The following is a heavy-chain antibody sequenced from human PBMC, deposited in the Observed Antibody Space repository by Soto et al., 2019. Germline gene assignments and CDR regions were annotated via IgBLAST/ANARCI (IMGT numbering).Heavy chain of an antibody. Sequence: GGSLRLSCAASGFTFDDYAMHWVRQAPGKGLEWVSGISWNSGSIDYADSVKGRFTISRDNAKNSLYLQMNSLRAEDTAFYYCARGPLSAYQLLYYFDYWGQGTLVTVSS. CDR1: GFTFDDYA. J-gene: IGHJ4*02. CDR3: ARGPLSAYQLLYYFDY. CDR2: ISWNSGSI. D-gene: IGHD2-2*01. V-gene: IGHV3-9*01.